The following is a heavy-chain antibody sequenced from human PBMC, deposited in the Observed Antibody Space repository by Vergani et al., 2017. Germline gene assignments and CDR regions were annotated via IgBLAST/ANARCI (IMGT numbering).Heavy chain of an antibody. D-gene: IGHD2-2*01. V-gene: IGHV5-51*01. CDR2: IYPGDSDT. CDR1: GYSFTSYW. J-gene: IGHJ6*02. CDR3: ARHSHCSSTSCRGRYYYGMDV. Sequence: EVQLVQSGAEVKKPGESLKISCKGSGYSFTSYWIGWVRQMPGKGLEWMGIIYPGDSDTRYSPSFQGQVTISADKSISTAYLQWSSLKASDTAMYYCARHSHCSSTSCRGRYYYGMDVWGQGTTVTVS.